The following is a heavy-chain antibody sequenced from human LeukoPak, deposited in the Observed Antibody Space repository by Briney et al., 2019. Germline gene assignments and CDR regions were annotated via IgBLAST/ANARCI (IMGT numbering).Heavy chain of an antibody. D-gene: IGHD5-18*01. Sequence: PGGSLRLSCAASGFTFSSYWMHWVRQAPGKGLVWVSRINSDGSSTSYADSVKGRFTISRDNAKNTLYLQMNSLRAEDTAVYYCARDGLYSYGYFYYYYCYMDVWCKGTTVIVSS. CDR3: ARDGLYSYGYFYYYYCYMDV. J-gene: IGHJ6*03. CDR1: GFTFSSYW. V-gene: IGHV3-74*01. CDR2: INSDGSST.